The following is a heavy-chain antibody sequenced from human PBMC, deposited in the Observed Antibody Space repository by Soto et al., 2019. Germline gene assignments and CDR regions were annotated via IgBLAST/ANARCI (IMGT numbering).Heavy chain of an antibody. CDR1: GGSISSSSYY. CDR3: AAAGDRELPSDY. J-gene: IGHJ4*02. Sequence: QLQLQESGPGLVKPSETLSLTCTVSGGSISSSSYYWGWIRQPPGKGLEWIGSIYYSGSTYYNPSLKSRVTISVDTSKNRFSLKLSSVTAADTAVYYCAAAGDRELPSDYWGQGTLVTVSS. D-gene: IGHD1-26*01. V-gene: IGHV4-39*01. CDR2: IYYSGST.